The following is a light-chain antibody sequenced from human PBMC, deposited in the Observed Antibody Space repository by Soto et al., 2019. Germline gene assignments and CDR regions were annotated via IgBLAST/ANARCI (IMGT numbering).Light chain of an antibody. Sequence: DIQMTQSPSSVSASVGDRVTITCRASQGISSWLAWYQQKPGKAPKLLIYATSTLQSGVPSRFSGSGSGTYFTLSISSLQPEDFATYYCQQSYSNFPTFGQGTKVDIK. V-gene: IGKV1-12*01. J-gene: IGKJ1*01. CDR3: QQSYSNFPT. CDR1: QGISSW. CDR2: ATS.